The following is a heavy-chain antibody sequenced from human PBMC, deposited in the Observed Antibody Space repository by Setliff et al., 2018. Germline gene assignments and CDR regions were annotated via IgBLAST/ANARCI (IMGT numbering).Heavy chain of an antibody. D-gene: IGHD3-3*01. V-gene: IGHV3-72*01. Sequence: PGGSLRLSCAASGFTFSDHYMDWVRQAPGKGLEWVGRSSNKGNSYSTEYASSVKGRFPISRANAQNSLYLQMNSLRAEDTAVYYCARSYNFWSGPALDVWGKGTTVTVSS. J-gene: IGHJ6*04. CDR2: SSNKGNSYST. CDR3: ARSYNFWSGPALDV. CDR1: GFTFSDHY.